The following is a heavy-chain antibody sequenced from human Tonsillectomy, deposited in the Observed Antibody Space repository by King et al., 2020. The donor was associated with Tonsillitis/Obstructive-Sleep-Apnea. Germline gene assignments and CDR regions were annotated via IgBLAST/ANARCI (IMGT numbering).Heavy chain of an antibody. CDR1: GFTFSSYW. V-gene: IGHV3-74*01. D-gene: IGHD4-23*01. CDR3: ARGWLGRGNSADY. Sequence: VQLVESGGGLVQPGGSLTLSCAASGFTFSSYWMHWVRQAPGKGLVWVSRINSDGSSTSYADSVKGRFTISRDNAKNTLYLQMNSLRAEDTAVYYCARGWLGRGNSADYWGQGTLVTVSS. CDR2: INSDGSST. J-gene: IGHJ4*02.